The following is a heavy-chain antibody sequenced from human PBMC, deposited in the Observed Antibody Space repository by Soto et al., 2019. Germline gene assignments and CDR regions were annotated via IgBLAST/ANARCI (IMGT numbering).Heavy chain of an antibody. J-gene: IGHJ2*01. CDR1: GFTFSSYA. CDR2: ISYDGSNK. Sequence: QVQLVESGGGVVQPGRSLRLSCAASGFTFSSYAMHWVRQAPGKGLEWVAVISYDGSNKYYADSVKGRFTISRDNSKNTRHLQMNSLRAEDTAVYYCARPLWRDDYNWGYFDLWGRGTLVTVSS. D-gene: IGHD4-4*01. CDR3: ARPLWRDDYNWGYFDL. V-gene: IGHV3-30-3*01.